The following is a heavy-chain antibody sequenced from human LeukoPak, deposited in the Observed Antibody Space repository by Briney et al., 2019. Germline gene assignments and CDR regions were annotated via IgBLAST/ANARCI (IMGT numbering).Heavy chain of an antibody. CDR2: IYTSGST. CDR1: GGSISSGSYY. Sequence: KPSETLSLTCTVSGGSISSGSYYWSWIRQPAGKGLEWIGRIYTSGSTNYNPSLKSRVTISLDTSKNQFSLKVRYVTAADTAVYYGARGLTDSWTGENYWGQGTLVTVSS. V-gene: IGHV4-61*02. D-gene: IGHD3-3*01. CDR3: ARGLTDSWTGENY. J-gene: IGHJ4*02.